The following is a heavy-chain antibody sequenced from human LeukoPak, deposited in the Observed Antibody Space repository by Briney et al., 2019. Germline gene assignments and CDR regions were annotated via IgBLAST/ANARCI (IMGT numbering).Heavy chain of an antibody. J-gene: IGHJ3*02. D-gene: IGHD3-22*01. Sequence: PGGSLRLSCAASGFTFDDYAMHWVRQAPGKGLEWVSLISGDGGSTYYADSVKGRFTISRDNAKNSLYLQMNSLRAEDTAVYYCAREYYDSSGYGAFDIWGQGTMVTVSS. V-gene: IGHV3-43*02. CDR2: ISGDGGST. CDR3: AREYYDSSGYGAFDI. CDR1: GFTFDDYA.